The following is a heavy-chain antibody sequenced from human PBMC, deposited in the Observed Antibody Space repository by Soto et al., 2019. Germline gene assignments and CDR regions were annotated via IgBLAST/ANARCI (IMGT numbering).Heavy chain of an antibody. CDR3: ARDNGGVVPAALLHY. V-gene: IGHV1-3*01. D-gene: IGHD2-2*01. CDR1: GYTFTSYA. CDR2: INAGNGNT. Sequence: ASVKVSCKASGYTFTSYAMHWVRQAPGQRLEWMGWINAGNGNTKYSQKFQGRVTITRDTSASTAYMELSSLRSEDTAVYYCARDNGGVVPAALLHYWGQGTLVTVSS. J-gene: IGHJ4*02.